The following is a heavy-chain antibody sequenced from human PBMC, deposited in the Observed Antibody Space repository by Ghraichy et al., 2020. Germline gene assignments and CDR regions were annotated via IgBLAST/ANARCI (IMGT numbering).Heavy chain of an antibody. D-gene: IGHD3-10*01. J-gene: IGHJ4*02. CDR2: TYYRSRWYN. CDR3: ARESYDHGSGSYPSH. CDR1: GDSVSSNTAA. V-gene: IGHV6-1*01. Sequence: SQTLSLTCAISGDSVSSNTAAWNWIRQSPSGGLEWLGRTYYRSRWYNDYAVSVRSRITINPDTSKNQFSLHLNSVTPEDTAVYYCARESYDHGSGSYPSHWGQGTQVTVSS.